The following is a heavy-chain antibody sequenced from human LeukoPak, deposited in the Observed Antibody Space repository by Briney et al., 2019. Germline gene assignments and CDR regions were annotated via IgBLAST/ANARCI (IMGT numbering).Heavy chain of an antibody. D-gene: IGHD2-2*02. CDR1: GYTFTSCG. CDR3: ARDIPPGYCSSTSCYMGGNFDY. CDR2: ISAYNGNT. Sequence: GASVKVSCKASGYTFTSCGISWVRQAPGQGLEWMGWISAYNGNTNYAQKLQGRVTMTTDTSTSTAYMELRSLRSDDTAVYYCARDIPPGYCSSTSCYMGGNFDYWGQGTLVTVSS. V-gene: IGHV1-18*01. J-gene: IGHJ4*02.